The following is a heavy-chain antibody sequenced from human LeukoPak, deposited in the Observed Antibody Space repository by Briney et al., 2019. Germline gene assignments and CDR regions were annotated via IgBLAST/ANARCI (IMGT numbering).Heavy chain of an antibody. J-gene: IGHJ5*02. CDR1: GFSFSSYS. D-gene: IGHD2-15*01. V-gene: IGHV3-21*01. Sequence: GGSLRLSCAASGFSFSSYSMNWVRQAPGKGLEWVSSISTSSSYIYYADSVKGRFTISRDNAKNSLYLQMNSLRAEDTAVYSCARGADGVSSNSRGWFDPWGQGTLVTVSS. CDR3: ARGADGVSSNSRGWFDP. CDR2: ISTSSSYI.